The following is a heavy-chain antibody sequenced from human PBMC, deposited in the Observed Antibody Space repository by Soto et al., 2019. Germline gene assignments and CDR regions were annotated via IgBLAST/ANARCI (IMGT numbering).Heavy chain of an antibody. CDR3: ARGLLVGHETVDY. V-gene: IGHV1-69*01. D-gene: IGHD1-26*01. CDR1: GDIFTTYA. CDR2: IKPAIGSE. J-gene: IGHJ4*02. Sequence: QVQVVQSGAEVKEPGSSVKVSCKASGDIFTTYAINWVRQAPGQGLVWMGGIKPAIGSENYAPTLQGRLTITADDLTATAYMDLTSLTSENTAVYYCARGLLVGHETVDYWGQGTLVTV.